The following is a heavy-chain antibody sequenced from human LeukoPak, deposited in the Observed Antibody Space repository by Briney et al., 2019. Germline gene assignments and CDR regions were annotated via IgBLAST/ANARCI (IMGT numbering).Heavy chain of an antibody. D-gene: IGHD2-15*01. V-gene: IGHV5-51*01. J-gene: IGHJ4*02. CDR2: IYPGDSDT. CDR1: GYTFTKYW. CDR3: ARLGYCSGASCYAPHHF. Sequence: GESLMISCKGSGYTFTKYWIGWVRQMPGEGVEWMAIIYPGDSDTKYRPSFPGQVTTSADKSISTAYPQWSSLKASDTAMYYCARLGYCSGASCYAPHHFWRQGTLVSVSS.